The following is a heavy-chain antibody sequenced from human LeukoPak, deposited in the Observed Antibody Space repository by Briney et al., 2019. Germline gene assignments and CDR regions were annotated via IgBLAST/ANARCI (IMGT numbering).Heavy chain of an antibody. CDR1: GYSISRGYY. D-gene: IGHD3-10*01. Sequence: PSETLSLTCTVSGYSISRGYYWGWIRQPPGKGLEWIGTISHSGSTYYNPSLKSRVIISLDTSKNQFSLTLSSVTAADTAVYYCARQKATYYYGSGSTYIDYWGQGTLVTVSS. V-gene: IGHV4-38-2*02. CDR2: ISHSGST. CDR3: ARQKATYYYGSGSTYIDY. J-gene: IGHJ4*02.